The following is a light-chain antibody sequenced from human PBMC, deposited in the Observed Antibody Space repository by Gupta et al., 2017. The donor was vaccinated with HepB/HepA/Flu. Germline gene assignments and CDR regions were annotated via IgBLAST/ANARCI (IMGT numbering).Light chain of an antibody. Sequence: SYELTQARSVSVSPGQTATIACSGVELGDKFASWYQQKTGQSPVLVIYRDSKRPSGIPERFSGSNSGDTATLTISGTQAMDEADYYCQAWDSSAAVVFGGGTKLTVL. CDR3: QAWDSSAAVV. CDR2: RDS. V-gene: IGLV3-1*01. CDR1: ELGDKF. J-gene: IGLJ3*02.